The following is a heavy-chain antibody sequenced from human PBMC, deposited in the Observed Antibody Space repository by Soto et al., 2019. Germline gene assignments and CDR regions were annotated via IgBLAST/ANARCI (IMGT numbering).Heavy chain of an antibody. V-gene: IGHV3-23*01. CDR2: VSIGGST. CDR1: GFTFSSYA. D-gene: IGHD2-15*01. CDR3: AKRRGAGGHFDY. Sequence: GGSLRLSCAASGFTFSSYAMGWVRQGPGKGLEWVAVVSIGGSTHYADSVRGRFTISRDNAKNTLSLQMNSLTAEDTAVYFHAKRRGAGGHFDYWGQGALVTVSS. J-gene: IGHJ4*02.